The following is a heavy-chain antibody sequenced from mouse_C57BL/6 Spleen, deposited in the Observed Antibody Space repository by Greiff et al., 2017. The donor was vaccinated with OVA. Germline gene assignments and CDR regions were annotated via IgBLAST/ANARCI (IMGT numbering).Heavy chain of an antibody. CDR3: ARWGSNYGFDY. CDR2: IDPSDSYT. J-gene: IGHJ2*01. Sequence: QVQLKQPGAELVMPGASVKLSCKASGYTFTSYWMHWVKQRPGQGLEWIGEIDPSDSYTNYNQKFKGKSTLTVDKSSSTAYMQLSSLTSEDSAVYYCARWGSNYGFDYWGQGTTLTVSS. D-gene: IGHD2-5*01. V-gene: IGHV1-69*01. CDR1: GYTFTSYW.